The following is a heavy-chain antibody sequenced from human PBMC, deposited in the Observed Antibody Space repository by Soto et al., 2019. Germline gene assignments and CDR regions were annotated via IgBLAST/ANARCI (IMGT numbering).Heavy chain of an antibody. D-gene: IGHD3-3*01. CDR2: IIPILGIA. J-gene: IGHJ5*02. Sequence: GASVKVSCKASGGTLSSYTISWVRQAPGQGLEWMGRIIPILGIANYAQKFQGRVTITADKSTSTAYMELSSLRSEDTAVYYCASSYYRITIFGVVIGGFDPWGQGTLVTVSS. V-gene: IGHV1-69*02. CDR3: ASSYYRITIFGVVIGGFDP. CDR1: GGTLSSYT.